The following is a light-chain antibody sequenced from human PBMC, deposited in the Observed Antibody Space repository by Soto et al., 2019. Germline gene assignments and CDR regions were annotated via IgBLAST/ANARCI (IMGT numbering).Light chain of an antibody. Sequence: QSVLTQSPSASASLGASVKLTCTLSSGHSSYAIAWHQQPPQKGPRYLMKFNSDGSHSKGDGIPDRFSGSSSGAERYLTISSLQSEDEADYYCQTWGTGTVVFGGGTKVTVL. J-gene: IGLJ3*02. CDR3: QTWGTGTVV. CDR1: SGHSSYA. CDR2: FNSDGSH. V-gene: IGLV4-69*01.